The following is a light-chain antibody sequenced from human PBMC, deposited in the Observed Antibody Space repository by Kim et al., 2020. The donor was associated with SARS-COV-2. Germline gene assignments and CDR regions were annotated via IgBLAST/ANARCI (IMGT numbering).Light chain of an antibody. CDR1: ERMSDS. Sequence: SACLGDIVLIACRASERMSDSLAGYQQIPGKVPKLLSSKTSILETGIPSRLSGRGSGTELTLTISSQQHNDFATYYSKHYRGYPTFGQGTK. CDR3: KHYRGYPT. CDR2: KTS. J-gene: IGKJ1*01. V-gene: IGKV1-5*03.